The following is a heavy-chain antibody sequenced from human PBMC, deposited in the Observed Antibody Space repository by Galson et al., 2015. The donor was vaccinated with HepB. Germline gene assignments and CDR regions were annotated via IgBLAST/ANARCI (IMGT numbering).Heavy chain of an antibody. Sequence: TLSLTCTVSGGSISDNYWSWIRQPAGKGLEWIGRIYPSGSTYYNPSLMSRVTMSADTSKNQLSLNLNSVTAADTAVYYCARDPPYSFGWYFDCWGQGTLVTVSS. CDR3: ARDPPYSFGWYFDC. V-gene: IGHV4-4*07. D-gene: IGHD6-19*01. CDR2: IYPSGST. J-gene: IGHJ4*02. CDR1: GGSISDNY.